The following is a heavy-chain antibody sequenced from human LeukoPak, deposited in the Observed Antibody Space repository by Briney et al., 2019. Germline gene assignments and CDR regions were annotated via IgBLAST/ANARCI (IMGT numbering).Heavy chain of an antibody. CDR1: GGSISSHY. V-gene: IGHV4-59*11. CDR2: IYYSGST. J-gene: IGHJ6*03. Sequence: SETLSLTCTVSGGSISSHYWSWIRRPPGKGLEWIGYIYYSGSTNYNPSLKSRVTISVDTSKNQFSLKLSSVTAADTAVYYCARAGTDYYYYYYMDVWGKGTTVTVSS. CDR3: ARAGTDYYYYYYMDV.